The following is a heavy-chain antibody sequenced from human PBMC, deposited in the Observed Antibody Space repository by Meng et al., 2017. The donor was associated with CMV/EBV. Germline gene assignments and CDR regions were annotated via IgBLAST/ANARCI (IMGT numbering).Heavy chain of an antibody. Sequence: GESLKISCAASGFTFSSYAMHWVRQAPGKGLEWVAVIWYDGSNKYYADSVKGRFTISRDNSKNTLYLQMNSLRAEDTAVYYCAKDKSHSVYYYYGMDVWGQGTTVTVSS. J-gene: IGHJ6*02. CDR2: IWYDGSNK. V-gene: IGHV3-33*06. D-gene: IGHD3-10*01. CDR3: AKDKSHSVYYYYGMDV. CDR1: GFTFSSYA.